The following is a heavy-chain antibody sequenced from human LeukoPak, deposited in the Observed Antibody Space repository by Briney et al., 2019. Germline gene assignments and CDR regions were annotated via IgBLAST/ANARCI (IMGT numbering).Heavy chain of an antibody. D-gene: IGHD3-3*02. CDR3: ASYPRGISTPPIDY. CDR1: GYTFTAQY. Sequence: GASVKVSCKASGYTFTAQYMHWVRQAPGQGLEWMGCLNPNNSDTKYAQSFLGRVTMTRDTSTTTAYMELSSLRSDDTAVYFCASYPRGISTPPIDYGGQARLVTVSS. CDR2: LNPNNSDT. J-gene: IGHJ4*02. V-gene: IGHV1-2*02.